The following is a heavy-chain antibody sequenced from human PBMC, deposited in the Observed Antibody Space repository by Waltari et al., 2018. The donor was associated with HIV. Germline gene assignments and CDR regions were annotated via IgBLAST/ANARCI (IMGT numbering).Heavy chain of an antibody. V-gene: IGHV3-13*01. J-gene: IGHJ6*02. CDR3: ARDSAGRGYYYGMDV. CDR2: IGTAGDT. Sequence: EVQLVESGGGLVQPGGSLRLSCAASGFTFSSYDMHGVRQATGKGLEGVSAIGTAGDTYYPGSVKGRFTISRENAKNSLYLQMNSRRAGDTAVYYCARDSAGRGYYYGMDVWGQGTTVTVSS. CDR1: GFTFSSYD. D-gene: IGHD6-25*01.